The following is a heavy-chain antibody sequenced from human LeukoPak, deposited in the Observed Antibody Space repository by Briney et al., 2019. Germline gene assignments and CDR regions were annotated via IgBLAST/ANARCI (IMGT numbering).Heavy chain of an antibody. J-gene: IGHJ3*02. Sequence: PSETLSLTCTVSGGSISSSSYYWDWIRQPPGKGLEWIGSIYYGGSTYYNPSLKSRLTISVDTSKNQSSLKLSSVTAAATAVYYCARRGSSIIVTGGAFDIWGQGTMVTVSS. CDR3: ARRGSSIIVTGGAFDI. CDR2: IYYGGST. V-gene: IGHV4-39*01. D-gene: IGHD1-20*01. CDR1: GGSISSSSYY.